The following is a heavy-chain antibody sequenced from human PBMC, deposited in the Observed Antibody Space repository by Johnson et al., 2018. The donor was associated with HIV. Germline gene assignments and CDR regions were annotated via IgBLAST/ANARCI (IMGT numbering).Heavy chain of an antibody. CDR1: GFTFSSYA. J-gene: IGHJ3*02. CDR2: ISYDGSNK. CDR3: ARERVWGGEWDNAFDI. V-gene: IGHV3-30-3*01. Sequence: QVQLVESGGGVVQPGRSLRLSCAASGFTFSSYAMHWVRQAPGKGLEWVAVISYDGSNKYYADSVKGRFTISRDNSKNTLYLQMNSLRAEDTAVYYCARERVWGGEWDNAFDIWGQGTMVTVSS. D-gene: IGHD1-26*01.